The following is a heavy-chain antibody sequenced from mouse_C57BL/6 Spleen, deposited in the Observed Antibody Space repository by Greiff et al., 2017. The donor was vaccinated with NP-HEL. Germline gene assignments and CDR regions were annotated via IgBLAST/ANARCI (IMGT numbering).Heavy chain of an antibody. CDR1: GYTFTDYY. J-gene: IGHJ2*01. Sequence: VQLQQSGAELVRPGASVKLSCKASGYTFTDYYINWVKHRPGQGLEWIARIYPGSGNTYYNETFKGKATLTAEKSSSTAYMQLSSLTSEDSAVYFCARAVTPGYYFDYWGQGTTLTVSS. CDR2: IYPGSGNT. V-gene: IGHV1-76*01. CDR3: ARAVTPGYYFDY. D-gene: IGHD2-2*01.